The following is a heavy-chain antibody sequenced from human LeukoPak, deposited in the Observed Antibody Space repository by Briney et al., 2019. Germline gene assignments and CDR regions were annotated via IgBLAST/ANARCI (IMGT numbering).Heavy chain of an antibody. J-gene: IGHJ4*02. CDR2: ISAYTGNT. CDR1: VNIFPKCG. V-gene: IGHV1-18*01. CDR3: ALIEGDDFLDN. Sequence: GASVKVSCKSSVNIFPKCGVNWVRRAPGRGLEWMGWISAYTGNTFYATRVQDRVTMTTDTSTNTAYMELRSLRSDDTAFYYCALIEGDDFLDNWGQGTLVTVSS. D-gene: IGHD2-21*02.